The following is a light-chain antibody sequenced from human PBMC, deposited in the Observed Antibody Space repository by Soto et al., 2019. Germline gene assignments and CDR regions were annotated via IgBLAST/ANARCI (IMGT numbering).Light chain of an antibody. CDR3: SSYTSDSTYV. CDR2: DVS. V-gene: IGLV2-14*01. CDR1: SSDVGGYHY. Sequence: QSALTQPASVSGSPGQSITISCTGTSSDVGGYHYVSWYQEHPGKAPKLMIYDVSIRPSGVSNRFSGSKSGNTASLTISGLQAEAEADYYCSSYTSDSTYVFGTGTKLTVL. J-gene: IGLJ1*01.